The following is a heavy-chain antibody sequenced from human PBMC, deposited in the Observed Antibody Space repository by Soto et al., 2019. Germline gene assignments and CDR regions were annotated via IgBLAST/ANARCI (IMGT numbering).Heavy chain of an antibody. CDR1: GFTFSSYS. CDR2: ISSSSSYI. V-gene: IGHV3-21*01. Sequence: GGSLRLSCVASGFTFSSYSMNWVRQAPGKGLEWVSAISSSSSYIYYADSVKGRFTISRDNAKNSLYLQMNSLRAEDTAVYYCARDAPFYDFWSGYDYYYYYGMDVWGQGTTVTVSS. D-gene: IGHD3-3*01. J-gene: IGHJ6*02. CDR3: ARDAPFYDFWSGYDYYYYYGMDV.